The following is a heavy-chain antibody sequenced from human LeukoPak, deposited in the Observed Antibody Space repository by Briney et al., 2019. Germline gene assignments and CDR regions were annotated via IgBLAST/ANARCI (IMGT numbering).Heavy chain of an antibody. D-gene: IGHD3-3*01. CDR1: GGSFSGYY. Sequence: SETLSLTCAVYGGSFSGYYWSWIRQPPGEGLEWIGEINHSGSTNYNPSLKSRVTISVDTSKNQFSLKLSSVTAADTAVYYCARGGGITIFGVVIPGMDVWGQGTTVTVS. CDR2: INHSGST. CDR3: ARGGGITIFGVVIPGMDV. J-gene: IGHJ6*02. V-gene: IGHV4-34*01.